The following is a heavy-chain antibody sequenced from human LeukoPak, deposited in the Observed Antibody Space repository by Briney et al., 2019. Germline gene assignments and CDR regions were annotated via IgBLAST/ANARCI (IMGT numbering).Heavy chain of an antibody. CDR3: VRVHVGTDMVDIDY. D-gene: IGHD5-18*01. V-gene: IGHV3-23*01. Sequence: GGSLRLSCAASGFIFSSYAMSWVRQAPGKGLEWVSGILSSGDSTYYGDSVKGRFTISRDNSKNTLYLQMNSLRAEDTAVYYCVRVHVGTDMVDIDYWGQGTLVTVSS. J-gene: IGHJ4*02. CDR2: ILSSGDST. CDR1: GFIFSSYA.